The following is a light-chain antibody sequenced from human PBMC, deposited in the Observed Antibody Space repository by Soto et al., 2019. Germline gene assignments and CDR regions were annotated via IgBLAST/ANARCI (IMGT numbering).Light chain of an antibody. J-gene: IGKJ4*01. CDR1: HSVIKW. CDR2: EAS. V-gene: IGKV1-5*03. CDR3: KQYNTFLT. Sequence: DIQMTQSPTTLSSSVGYRVTITWRASHSVIKWLAWYQQKPGKAPNLLIYEASTSQSGVPSRFSGSAPRTEFTLTISSLQPAASATYYCKQYNTFLTFGGGTKLDI.